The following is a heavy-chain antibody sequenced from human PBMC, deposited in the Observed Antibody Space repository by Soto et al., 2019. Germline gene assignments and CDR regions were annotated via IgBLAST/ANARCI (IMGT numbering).Heavy chain of an antibody. CDR3: ARVAAAGPAEYFQH. J-gene: IGHJ1*01. V-gene: IGHV1-69*13. CDR1: GGTFSSYA. D-gene: IGHD6-13*01. Sequence: GASVKVSCKASGGTFSSYAISWVRQAPGQGLEWMGGIIPIFGTANYAQKFQGRVTITADESTSTAYMELSSLRSEDTAVYYCARVAAAGPAEYFQHWGQGTLVTVSS. CDR2: IIPIFGTA.